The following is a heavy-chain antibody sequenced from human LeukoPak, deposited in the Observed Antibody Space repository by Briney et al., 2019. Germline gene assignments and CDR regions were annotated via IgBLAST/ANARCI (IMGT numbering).Heavy chain of an antibody. V-gene: IGHV3-30*02. CDR1: GFTFSSYG. Sequence: GGSLRLSCAASGFTFSSYGMHWVRQAPGKGLEWVAFIRYDGSNKYYADSVKGRFTISRDNSKNTLYLQMNSLRAEDTAVYYCAKDVVEMVRGVIPFDYWGQGTLVTVSS. D-gene: IGHD3-10*01. CDR3: AKDVVEMVRGVIPFDY. J-gene: IGHJ4*02. CDR2: IRYDGSNK.